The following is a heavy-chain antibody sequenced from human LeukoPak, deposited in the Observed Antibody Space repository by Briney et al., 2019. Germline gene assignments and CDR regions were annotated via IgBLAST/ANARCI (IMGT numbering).Heavy chain of an antibody. CDR3: VRHDGRGGATMGALDS. D-gene: IGHD5-12*01. V-gene: IGHV4-39*01. CDR1: GDAITSDKYY. J-gene: IGHJ4*02. CDR2: IHHSGST. Sequence: SETLSLTCTVSGDAITSDKYYWGWIRQPPGKGLEWIGNIHHSGSTYYSPSLKSRVTISVVTSKNQFSLQLNSVTAADTAVYYCVRHDGRGGATMGALDSWGQGSLVTVSS.